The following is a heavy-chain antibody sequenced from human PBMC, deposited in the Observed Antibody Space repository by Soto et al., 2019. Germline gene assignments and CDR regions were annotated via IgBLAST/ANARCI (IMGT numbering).Heavy chain of an antibody. J-gene: IGHJ4*01. CDR1: GYTFTDYA. CDR3: AREHDFWIGYSFDY. D-gene: IGHD3-3*01. CDR2: INAGNGNT. Sequence: HVQLVQSGAEVKKPGASVKVSCKASGYTFTDYAIQWVRQAPGQRLEWMGWINAGNGNTKYSQKFQGRVTITRDTSASTAYIELSSLRSEDTAVYYCAREHDFWIGYSFDYLGHGTLVTVSS. V-gene: IGHV1-3*01.